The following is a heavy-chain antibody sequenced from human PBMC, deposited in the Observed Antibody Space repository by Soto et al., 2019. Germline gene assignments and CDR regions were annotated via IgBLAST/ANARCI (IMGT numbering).Heavy chain of an antibody. Sequence: QLQLQESGSGLVKPSQTLSLTCAVSGDSISSGDYSWGWIRQPPGKGLEWIGYIYHSGSTYYNPSLKSRVTLSVDRSKNQFSLKLSSVTAADTAVYYCARAYSSSWPNAFYIWGQGTMVTVSS. V-gene: IGHV4-30-2*01. CDR1: GDSISSGDYS. CDR3: ARAYSSSWPNAFYI. J-gene: IGHJ3*02. D-gene: IGHD6-13*01. CDR2: IYHSGST.